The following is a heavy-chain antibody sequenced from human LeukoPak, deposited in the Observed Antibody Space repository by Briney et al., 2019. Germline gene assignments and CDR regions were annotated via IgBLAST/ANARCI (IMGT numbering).Heavy chain of an antibody. J-gene: IGHJ6*03. Sequence: PGGSLRLSCAASRFTLCDYYASGRREAPGKGLECGSYISSSGITIYYAESVKGRFTISRDNATSSLYLQMNRLRAEDTAVYYCARDRALFDYYYYMDVCGKGTTVTVSS. CDR2: ISSSGITI. CDR1: RFTLCDYY. D-gene: IGHD2-21*01. CDR3: ARDRALFDYYYYMDV. V-gene: IGHV3-11*01.